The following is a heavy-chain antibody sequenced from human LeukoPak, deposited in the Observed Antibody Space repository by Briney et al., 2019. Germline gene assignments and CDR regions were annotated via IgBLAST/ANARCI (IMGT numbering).Heavy chain of an antibody. D-gene: IGHD3-22*01. CDR3: ARGVWLLH. V-gene: IGHV3-7*01. J-gene: IGHJ4*02. CDR2: LKEDGGEE. Sequence: GGSLRLSCRASGFTFSNYWMTWVRQAPGKGLEWVANLKEDGGEENFVDSVKGRFTISRDNAKNSLYLQMNSLRAEDTAVYYCARGVWLLHRGQGTLVTVSS. CDR1: GFTFSNYW.